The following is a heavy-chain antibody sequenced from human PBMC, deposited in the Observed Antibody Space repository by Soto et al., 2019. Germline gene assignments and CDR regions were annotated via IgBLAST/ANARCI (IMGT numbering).Heavy chain of an antibody. CDR1: GGSISSSSDY. Sequence: SETLSLSCTVSGGSISSSSDYWGRIRPPPGKGLEWIGYIYYSGSTNYNPSLKSRVTISVDTSKNQFSLKLSSVTAADTAVYYCARHYGYYSHYMDVWTKGTTVTVSS. V-gene: IGHV4-61*05. CDR2: IYYSGST. CDR3: ARHYGYYSHYMDV. D-gene: IGHD3-16*01. J-gene: IGHJ6*03.